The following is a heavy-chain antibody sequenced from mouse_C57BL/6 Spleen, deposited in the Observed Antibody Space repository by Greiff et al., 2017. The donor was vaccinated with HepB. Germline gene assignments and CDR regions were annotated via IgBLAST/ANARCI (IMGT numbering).Heavy chain of an antibody. Sequence: EVQLQQSGTVLARPGASVKMSCKTSGYTFTSYWMHWVKQRPGQGLEWIGAIYPGNSDTSYNQKFKGKAKLTAVTSASTAYMELSSLTNEDSAVYYWTRPRIYDGYPEVWGTGTTVTVSS. CDR1: GYTFTSYW. V-gene: IGHV1-5*01. J-gene: IGHJ1*03. CDR3: TRPRIYDGYPEV. D-gene: IGHD2-3*01. CDR2: IYPGNSDT.